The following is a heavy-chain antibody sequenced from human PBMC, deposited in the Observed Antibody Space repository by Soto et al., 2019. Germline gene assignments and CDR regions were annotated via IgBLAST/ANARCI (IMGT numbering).Heavy chain of an antibody. CDR2: IHYSGST. V-gene: IGHV4-59*01. Sequence: SETLYLTCTVSGGSISGSYWSGIRQKPGKVLEWVGYIHYSGSTNYNPSLKSRVTMSVDSAKNQFSLQLSSVTAADTAVYFCTKYCRTDAEGYSFDYWGQGVLVTVSS. D-gene: IGHD2-15*01. CDR1: GGSISGSY. CDR3: TKYCRTDAEGYSFDY. J-gene: IGHJ4*02.